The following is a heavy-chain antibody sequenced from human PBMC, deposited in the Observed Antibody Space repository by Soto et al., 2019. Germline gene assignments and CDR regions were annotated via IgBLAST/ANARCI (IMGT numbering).Heavy chain of an antibody. V-gene: IGHV1-18*01. CDR2: ISAYNGNT. CDR3: ERGTVYYYDSSGYDY. CDR1: GYTFTSYG. Sequence: GAPVKVSCKASGYTFTSYGISWVRQAPGKGLEWMGWISAYNGNTNYAQKLQGRVTMTTDTSTSTAYMELRSLRSDETAVYYCERGTVYYYDSSGYDYWGQGTLVTVSS. D-gene: IGHD3-22*01. J-gene: IGHJ4*02.